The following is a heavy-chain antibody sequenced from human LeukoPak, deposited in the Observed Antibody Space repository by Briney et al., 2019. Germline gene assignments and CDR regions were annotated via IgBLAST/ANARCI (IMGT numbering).Heavy chain of an antibody. J-gene: IGHJ4*02. CDR1: GGTFSSYA. CDR3: ARQVGYYYDSSGYPL. D-gene: IGHD3-22*01. CDR2: IIPIFGTA. V-gene: IGHV1-69*13. Sequence: GASVKVSCKASGGTFSSYAISWVRQAPGQGLEWMGGIIPIFGTANYAQKFQGRVTITADESTSTAYMELSSLRSEDTAVYYCARQVGYYYDSSGYPLWGQGTLVTVSS.